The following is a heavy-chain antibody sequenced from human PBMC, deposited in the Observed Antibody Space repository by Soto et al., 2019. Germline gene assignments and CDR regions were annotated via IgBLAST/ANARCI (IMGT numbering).Heavy chain of an antibody. D-gene: IGHD2-2*01. V-gene: IGHV6-1*01. CDR1: GDSVSKNSGA. CDR3: ARTRGQLLTEAYDL. J-gene: IGHJ3*01. Sequence: QVRLQQSGPGLVKPSQTLSLICAISGDSVSKNSGAWNWIRQSPSRGLEWLGRAYYRSRWYYEYAVSVEGRIMIKPDTSKNQFSLQLSSVTPDDTAVYYCARTRGQLLTEAYDLWGQGTMVTVSS. CDR2: AYYRSRWYY.